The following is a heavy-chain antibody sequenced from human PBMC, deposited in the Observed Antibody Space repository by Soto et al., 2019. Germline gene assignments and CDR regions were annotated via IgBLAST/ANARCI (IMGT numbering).Heavy chain of an antibody. CDR2: ISSSSSTI. V-gene: IGHV3-48*01. CDR1: GFTFSNAW. Sequence: GGSLRLSCAGSGFTFSNAWMTWVRQAPGKGLEWVSCISSSSSTIYYADSVKGRFTISRDNAKNSLYLQMNSLRAEDTAVYYRHGYGYWGQGTLVTVSS. J-gene: IGHJ4*02. CDR3: HGYGY. D-gene: IGHD5-12*01.